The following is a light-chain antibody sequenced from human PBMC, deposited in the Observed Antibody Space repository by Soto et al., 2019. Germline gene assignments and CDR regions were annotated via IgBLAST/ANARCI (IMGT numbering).Light chain of an antibody. V-gene: IGKV3-11*01. CDR1: QSVSSN. CDR2: DAS. CDR3: QQRSNWPFT. J-gene: IGKJ5*01. Sequence: ELVMEPSPAPPSVSPGGRATPSRTASQSVSSNLAWYQQKPGQANRLLIYDASNRATGIPARFSGSGSGTDFTLTISSLEPEEFAVYYCQQRSNWPFTVGQGTRLEIK.